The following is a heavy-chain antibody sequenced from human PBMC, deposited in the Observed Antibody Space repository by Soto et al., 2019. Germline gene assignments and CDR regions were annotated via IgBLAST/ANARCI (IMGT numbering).Heavy chain of an antibody. CDR1: GYSFSDFL. J-gene: IGHJ4*02. D-gene: IGHD2-8*02. V-gene: IGHV5-51*01. CDR3: ASSVLVTSTMNYFDL. Sequence: LGESLKISCQASGYSFSDFLIAWVRQMPGEGLEWLGIIYPDDSDTRYSPSFLGQVTISADKSIKTTYLQWSSLKASDTAIYFCASSVLVTSTMNYFDLWGQGTLVTVSS. CDR2: IYPDDSDT.